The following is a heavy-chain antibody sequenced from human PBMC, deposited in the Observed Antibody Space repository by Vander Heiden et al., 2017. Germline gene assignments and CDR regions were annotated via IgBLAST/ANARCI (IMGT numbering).Heavy chain of an antibody. D-gene: IGHD6-13*01. Sequence: QVQLVESGGGVVQPGRSLRLSCAAPGFPFSSYGMHWVRQAPGKGLEWVAVISYDGSNKYYADSVKGRFTISRDNSKNTLYLQMNSLRAEDTAVYYCAKVSLTYSSSWSPFDYWGQGTLVTVSS. CDR3: AKVSLTYSSSWSPFDY. J-gene: IGHJ4*02. V-gene: IGHV3-30*18. CDR2: ISYDGSNK. CDR1: GFPFSSYG.